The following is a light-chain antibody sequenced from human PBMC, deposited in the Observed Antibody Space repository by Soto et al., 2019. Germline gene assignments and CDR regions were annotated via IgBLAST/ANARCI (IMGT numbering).Light chain of an antibody. CDR3: QQYNNWPT. V-gene: IGKV3D-15*01. Sequence: VFTQSPGTLSLSPWKRSTVSFRASQSVSGNYLAWYQQKPGQAPRLLIYGASTRATGIPARFSGSGSGTEFTLTISSLQSEDFAVYYCQQYNNWPTFGQGTRLEI. CDR2: GAS. CDR1: QSVSGN. J-gene: IGKJ5*01.